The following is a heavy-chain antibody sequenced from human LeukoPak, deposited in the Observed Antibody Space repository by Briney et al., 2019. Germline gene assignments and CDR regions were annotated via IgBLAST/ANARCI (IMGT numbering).Heavy chain of an antibody. D-gene: IGHD5-12*01. CDR3: ARKATILDY. CDR1: GFTFSNYE. CDR2: ISSSGSNI. Sequence: GGSLRLSCAASGFTFSNYEMNWVRQAPGKGLEWLSYISSSGSNIKYADSVKGRFTISRDNAKNSLYLQMNSLRAEDTAVYYCARKATILDYWGQGTLVTVSS. V-gene: IGHV3-48*03. J-gene: IGHJ4*02.